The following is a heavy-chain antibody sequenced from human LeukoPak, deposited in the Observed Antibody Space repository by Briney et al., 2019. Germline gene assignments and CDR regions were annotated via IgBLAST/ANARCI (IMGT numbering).Heavy chain of an antibody. D-gene: IGHD3-22*01. V-gene: IGHV3-21*01. CDR1: GFTFSSYS. J-gene: IGHJ4*02. Sequence: GGSLRLSCAASGFTFSSYSMNWVRQAPGKGLEWVSSISSSNSYIYYADSAKGRFTISRDNAKNSLYLQMNSLRAEDTAVYYCARDRTDYYDSSGYYYVLDFDYWGQGTLVTVSS. CDR2: ISSSNSYI. CDR3: ARDRTDYYDSSGYYYVLDFDY.